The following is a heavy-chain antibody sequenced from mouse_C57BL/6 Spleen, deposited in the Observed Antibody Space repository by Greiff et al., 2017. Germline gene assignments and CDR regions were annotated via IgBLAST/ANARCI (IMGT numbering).Heavy chain of an antibody. Sequence: EVQRVESGAELVKPGASVKLSCTASGFNIKDYYMHWVKQRTEQGLEWIGRIDPEDGETKYAPKFQGKATITADTSSNTAYLQLSSLTSEDTAVYYCARIYYYGSSYGAWFAYWGQGTLVTVSA. CDR2: IDPEDGET. CDR3: ARIYYYGSSYGAWFAY. CDR1: GFNIKDYY. J-gene: IGHJ3*01. D-gene: IGHD1-1*01. V-gene: IGHV14-2*01.